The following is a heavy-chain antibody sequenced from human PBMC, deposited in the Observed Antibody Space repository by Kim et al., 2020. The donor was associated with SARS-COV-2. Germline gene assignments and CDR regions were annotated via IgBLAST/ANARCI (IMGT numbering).Heavy chain of an antibody. D-gene: IGHD4-17*01. CDR2: TRNKANSYTT. V-gene: IGHV3-72*01. J-gene: IGHJ3*02. CDR1: GFTFSDHY. Sequence: GGSLRLSCAASGFTFSDHYMDWVRQAPGKGLEWVGRTRNKANSYTTEYAASVKGRFTISRDDSKNSLYLQMNSLKTEDTAVYYCARRSYGDYPGEAFDIWGQGTMVTVSS. CDR3: ARRSYGDYPGEAFDI.